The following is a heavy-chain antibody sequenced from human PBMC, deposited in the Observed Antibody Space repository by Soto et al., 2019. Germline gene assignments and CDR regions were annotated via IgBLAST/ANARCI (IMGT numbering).Heavy chain of an antibody. CDR2: ISYDGSNK. CDR3: ARDRGVLTPGDNDY. CDR1: GFTFSSYG. D-gene: IGHD2-21*02. Sequence: QVQLVESGGGVVQPGRSLRLSCAASGFTFSSYGMHWVRQAPGKGLEWVAVISYDGSNKYYADSVKGRFTISRDNSKNTLYLQMNSLRDEDTALYYCARDRGVLTPGDNDYWGQGTLVTVSS. V-gene: IGHV3-30*03. J-gene: IGHJ4*02.